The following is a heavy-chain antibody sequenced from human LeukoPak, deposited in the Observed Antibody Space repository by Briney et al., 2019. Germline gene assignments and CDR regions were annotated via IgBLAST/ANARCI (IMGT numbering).Heavy chain of an antibody. D-gene: IGHD1-1*01. Sequence: PSETLSLTCTVSGGSLSSYYWSWIRQPPGKGLEWIGYIYYSGSTNYNPSLKSRVTISVDTSKNQFSLKLSSVTAADTAVYYCARGVQGPNWFDPWGQGTLVTVSS. V-gene: IGHV4-59*12. J-gene: IGHJ5*02. CDR3: ARGVQGPNWFDP. CDR2: IYYSGST. CDR1: GGSLSSYY.